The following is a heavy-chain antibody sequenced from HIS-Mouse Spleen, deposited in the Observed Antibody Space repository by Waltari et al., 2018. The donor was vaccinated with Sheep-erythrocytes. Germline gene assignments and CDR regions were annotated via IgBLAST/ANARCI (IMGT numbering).Heavy chain of an antibody. CDR2: MNPNSGNT. J-gene: IGHJ5*02. CDR3: ARGIAAAGTDWFDP. CDR1: GYTFTSYD. D-gene: IGHD6-13*01. V-gene: IGHV1-8*01. Sequence: QVQLVQSGAEVKKPGASVKVSCTASGYTFTSYDINRVRQATGQGLEWMGWMNPNSGNTGYAQKFQGRVTMTRNTSISTAYMELSSLRSEDTAVYYCARGIAAAGTDWFDPWGQGTLVTVSS.